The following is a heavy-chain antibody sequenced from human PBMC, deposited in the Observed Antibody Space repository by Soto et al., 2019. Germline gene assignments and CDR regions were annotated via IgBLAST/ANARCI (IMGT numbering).Heavy chain of an antibody. Sequence: QVQLVESGGGVVQPGRSLRLSCAVSGFIFSNYGMHWVRQAPGKGLEWVAVISDDGSNKYYADSVKGRFAISRDSPKNTLYLQMTSLRGEDTAVYYWARPRQPYYYYFGMDVWGQGTTVTVSS. CDR1: GFIFSNYG. J-gene: IGHJ6*02. V-gene: IGHV3-30*03. CDR2: ISDDGSNK. D-gene: IGHD2-2*01. CDR3: ARPRQPYYYYFGMDV.